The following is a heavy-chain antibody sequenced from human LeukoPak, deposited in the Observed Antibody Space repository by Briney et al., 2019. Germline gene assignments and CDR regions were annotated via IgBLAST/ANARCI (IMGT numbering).Heavy chain of an antibody. V-gene: IGHV1-3*01. CDR2: INAGNGNT. CDR3: ARDFDAYYFDY. J-gene: IGHJ4*02. CDR1: GYTFTSYA. D-gene: IGHD3-9*01. Sequence: ASVKVSCKASGYTFTSYAMHWVRQAPGQRLEWMGWINAGNGNTKYSQKFQGRVTITRDTSAGTAYMELSSLRSEDAAVYYCARDFDAYYFDYWGQGTLVTVSS.